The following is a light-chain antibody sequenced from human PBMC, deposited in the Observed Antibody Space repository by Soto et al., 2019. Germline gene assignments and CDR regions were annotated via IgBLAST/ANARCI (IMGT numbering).Light chain of an antibody. CDR2: AAS. Sequence: DIQMTQSPSSLSASVGDRVTISCRASQSVNKYLNWYQQKPGNVPTLLIYAASTLQGGVPSRFNGSGFGTDFTVTISNLQPEDFATYYCQQSFSTPLSLGGGTKVDIK. CDR3: QQSFSTPLS. J-gene: IGKJ4*01. CDR1: QSVNKY. V-gene: IGKV1-39*01.